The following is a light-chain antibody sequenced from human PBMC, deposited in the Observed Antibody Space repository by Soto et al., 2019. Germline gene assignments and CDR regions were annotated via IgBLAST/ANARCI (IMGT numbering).Light chain of an antibody. J-gene: IGKJ1*01. CDR1: QSLAHSDGNTY. Sequence: DVVMTQPPLFLPVTLGQPASISCRSSQSLAHSDGNTYLTWFQQRPGQSPRRLIYKASNRDSGVPDRFSGSGSGTDFTLKISRVEAEDVAAYYCMQGTHWPWTFGQGTKVDIK. CDR3: MQGTHWPWT. CDR2: KAS. V-gene: IGKV2-30*02.